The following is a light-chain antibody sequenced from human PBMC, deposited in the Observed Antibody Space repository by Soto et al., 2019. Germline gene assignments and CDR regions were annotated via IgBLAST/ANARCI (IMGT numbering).Light chain of an antibody. CDR2: GAS. CDR1: QSVSIN. V-gene: IGKV3-15*01. J-gene: IGKJ1*01. Sequence: EVVMTQAPATLSVSPGERATLSCRASQSVSINLAWYQQKPGQAPRLLIFGASTRATGIPARFSGSGSGTEFTLTISSLQSEDFAVYYCHQYNNWPPWTFGRGAKVVIK. CDR3: HQYNNWPPWT.